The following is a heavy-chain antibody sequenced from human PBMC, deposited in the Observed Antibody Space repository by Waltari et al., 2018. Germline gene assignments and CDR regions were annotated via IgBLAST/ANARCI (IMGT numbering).Heavy chain of an antibody. CDR2: IYTSGST. CDR3: ARHGRAGRYCSGDSCYGDQFDP. J-gene: IGHJ5*02. V-gene: IGHV4-4*07. CDR1: GGSISSYY. Sequence: QVQLQESGPGLVKPSETLSLTCTVSGGSISSYYWSWIRQPAGKGLEWIGRIYTSGSTNYNPSLKMRVTISVDKSISTAYLQWSSLKASDTAMYYCARHGRAGRYCSGDSCYGDQFDPWGQGTLVTVSS. D-gene: IGHD2-15*01.